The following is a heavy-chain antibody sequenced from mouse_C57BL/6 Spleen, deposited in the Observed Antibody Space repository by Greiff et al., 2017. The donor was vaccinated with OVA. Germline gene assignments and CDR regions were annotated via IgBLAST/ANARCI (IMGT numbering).Heavy chain of an antibody. J-gene: IGHJ1*03. CDR1: GYSITSDY. D-gene: IGHD2-4*01. Sequence: EVMLVESGPGLAKPSQPLSLTCSVPGYSITSDYWNWIRTFPGNKLEYIGYISYSGSTYYNPSLTSRISITRDTSKNQYYLQLNSVTTEDTATYYCARLGLRQEYFDVWGTGTTVTVSS. CDR2: ISYSGST. CDR3: ARLGLRQEYFDV. V-gene: IGHV3-8*01.